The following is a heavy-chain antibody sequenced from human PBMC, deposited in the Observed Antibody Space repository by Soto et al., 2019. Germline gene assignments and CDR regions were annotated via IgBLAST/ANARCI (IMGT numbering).Heavy chain of an antibody. CDR1: GGSISSYY. Sequence: QVQLQESGPGLVKPSETLSLTCTVSGGSISSYYWSWIRQPAGKGLEWIGRIYTSGSTNYNPSLTSRVTMSVDTSRNKFSLNLSSVTAADTAVYYCARVSVTSYYYYGMAVWGQGTTVTVSS. J-gene: IGHJ6*02. CDR2: IYTSGST. D-gene: IGHD4-4*01. CDR3: ARVSVTSYYYYGMAV. V-gene: IGHV4-4*07.